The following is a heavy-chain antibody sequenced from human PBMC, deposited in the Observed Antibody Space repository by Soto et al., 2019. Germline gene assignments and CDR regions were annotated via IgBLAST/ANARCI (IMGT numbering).Heavy chain of an antibody. V-gene: IGHV1-18*01. D-gene: IGHD2-2*01. J-gene: IGHJ4*02. CDR2: ISAYNGNT. Sequence: ASVKVSCKASGYTFTSYGISWVRQAPGHGLEWMGSISAYNGNTSYAQKLQGRVTITADESTSTAYMELSSLRSEDTAVYYCARGRGYCSSTSCYPLRDRYHAPFDYWGEGTLVTLSS. CDR1: GYTFTSYG. CDR3: ARGRGYCSSTSCYPLRDRYHAPFDY.